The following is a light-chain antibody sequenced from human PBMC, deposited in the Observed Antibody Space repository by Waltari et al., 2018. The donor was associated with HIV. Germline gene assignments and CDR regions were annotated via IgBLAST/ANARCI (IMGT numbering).Light chain of an antibody. CDR1: SSNIGNNA. J-gene: IGLJ2*01. Sequence: QSVLTQPPSVSEAPRQRVTISCSGSSSNIGNNAVHLYQQLPGKAPKLLIYYDDLLPSGVSDRFSGSKSGTSASLAISGLQSEDEADYYCAAAWDDSLNGPVFGGGTKLTVL. V-gene: IGLV1-36*01. CDR3: AAAWDDSLNGPV. CDR2: YDD.